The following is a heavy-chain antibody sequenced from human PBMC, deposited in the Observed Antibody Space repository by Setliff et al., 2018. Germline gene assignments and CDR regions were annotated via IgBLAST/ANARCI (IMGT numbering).Heavy chain of an antibody. D-gene: IGHD4-17*01. CDR1: GYTFTGYY. CDR2: INPNSGGT. V-gene: IGHV1-2*06. Sequence: ASVKVSCKASGYTFTGYYMHWVRQAPGQGLEWMGRINPNSGGTNYAQKFQGRVTMTRDTSISTAYMELSSLKTEDTAVYYCSRYSTVTTSFANWGQGTLVTVSS. CDR3: SRYSTVTTSFAN. J-gene: IGHJ4*02.